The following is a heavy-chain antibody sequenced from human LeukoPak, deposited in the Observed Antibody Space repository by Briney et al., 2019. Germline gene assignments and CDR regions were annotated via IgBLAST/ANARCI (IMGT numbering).Heavy chain of an antibody. V-gene: IGHV3-9*01. Sequence: PGGSLRLSCVASGFTFDDYAMHWVRQAPGKGLEWVSGFSYNRDGIGYADSVKGRFTVSRDNAKNSLYLQMNSLRSEDTALYYCAKGAAAGIRGYFDYWGQGILVTVSS. CDR3: AKGAAAGIRGYFDY. CDR2: FSYNRDGI. CDR1: GFTFDDYA. D-gene: IGHD6-25*01. J-gene: IGHJ4*02.